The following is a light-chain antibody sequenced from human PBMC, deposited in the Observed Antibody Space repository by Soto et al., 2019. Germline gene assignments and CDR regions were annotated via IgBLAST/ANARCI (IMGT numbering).Light chain of an antibody. J-gene: IGKJ2*01. V-gene: IGKV3-20*01. CDR2: GAS. CDR3: LQYGSSPYT. Sequence: EIVLTQSPGTLSLSPGERATLSCRASQSVSSSYLAWYQQKPGQAPRPLIYGASSRATGIPDRFSGSGSGTDFTLTISRLEREDVAVYYWLQYGSSPYTFGQGTKLEIK. CDR1: QSVSSSY.